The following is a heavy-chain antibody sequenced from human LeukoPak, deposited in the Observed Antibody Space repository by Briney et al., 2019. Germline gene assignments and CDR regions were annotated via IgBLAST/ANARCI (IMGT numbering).Heavy chain of an antibody. V-gene: IGHV3-23*01. CDR1: GITFSSYA. Sequence: GGSLRLSCAASGITFSSYAMSWVRQAPGKGLEWVSAISGSGGSTYYADSVKGRFTISRDNSKNTLYLQMNSLRAEDTAVYYCAKDQSPGYYDSSGYYDYWGQGTLVTVSS. D-gene: IGHD3-22*01. J-gene: IGHJ4*02. CDR2: ISGSGGST. CDR3: AKDQSPGYYDSSGYYDY.